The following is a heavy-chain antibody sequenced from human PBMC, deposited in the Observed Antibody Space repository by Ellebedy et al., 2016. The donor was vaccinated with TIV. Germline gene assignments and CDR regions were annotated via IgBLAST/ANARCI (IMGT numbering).Heavy chain of an antibody. D-gene: IGHD1-26*01. CDR3: AKDHGNGTYGFCY. V-gene: IGHV3-30*18. J-gene: IGHJ4*02. CDR2: ISYDGSNR. CDR1: GFTFSGFG. Sequence: GESLKISCIVSGFTFSGFGVHWVRQAPGKGLEWVAVISYDGSNRFYADSVRGRFTLSRDNLKTKLYLQMNSLRGDDTAVYYWAKDHGNGTYGFCYWGQGALVTVSS.